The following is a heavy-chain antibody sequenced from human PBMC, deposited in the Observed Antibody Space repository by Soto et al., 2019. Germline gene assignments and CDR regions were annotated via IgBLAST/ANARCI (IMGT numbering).Heavy chain of an antibody. Sequence: GASVKVSCKASGYTFTSYAMHWVRQAPGQRLEWMGWINAGNGNTKYSQKFQGRVTITRDTSASTAYMELSSLRSEDTAVYYGARDKEVGATALFDYWGQGALVTVSS. CDR3: ARDKEVGATALFDY. V-gene: IGHV1-3*01. CDR2: INAGNGNT. D-gene: IGHD1-26*01. CDR1: GYTFTSYA. J-gene: IGHJ4*02.